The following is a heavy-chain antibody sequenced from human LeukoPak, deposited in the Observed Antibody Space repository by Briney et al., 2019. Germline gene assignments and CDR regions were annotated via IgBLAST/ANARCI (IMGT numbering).Heavy chain of an antibody. Sequence: SETLSLTCTVFGDSVSSSNYYWAWFRQPPGKGLDWIGSLYYDGRTYYNPSLKSRVTMSLDTSKNQFSLKLTSVTAADTAIYFCARWGTYWGQGILVTVSS. V-gene: IGHV4-39*07. J-gene: IGHJ4*02. CDR1: GDSVSSSNYY. CDR3: ARWGTY. D-gene: IGHD7-27*01. CDR2: LYYDGRT.